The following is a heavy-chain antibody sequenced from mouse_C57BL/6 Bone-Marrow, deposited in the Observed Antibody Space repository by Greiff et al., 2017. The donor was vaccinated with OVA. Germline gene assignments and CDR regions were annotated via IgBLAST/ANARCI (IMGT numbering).Heavy chain of an antibody. Sequence: VKLVESGAELVKPGASVKMSCKASGYTFTTYPIEWMKQNHGKSLEWIGNFHPYNDDTKYNEKFKGKATLTVEKSSSTVYLELSRLTSDDSAVYYCARRNDPYYYAMDYWGQGTSVTVSS. CDR1: GYTFTTYP. CDR3: ARRNDPYYYAMDY. J-gene: IGHJ4*01. D-gene: IGHD2-3*01. CDR2: FHPYNDDT. V-gene: IGHV1-47*01.